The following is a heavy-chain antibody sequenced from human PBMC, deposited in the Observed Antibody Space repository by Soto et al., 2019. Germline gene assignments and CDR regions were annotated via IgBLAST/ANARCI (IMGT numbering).Heavy chain of an antibody. V-gene: IGHV3-11*06. J-gene: IGHJ4*02. CDR2: SSNSGTYT. Sequence: GGSLRLSCVASGFTFSDYYMSWVRQAPGKGLEWLSYSSNSGTYTKYAGSVKGRFSISRDNAKNSLYLQINSLRGEDTAIYYCARSGDNYNVLDYWGQGNTVTVSS. CDR1: GFTFSDYY. D-gene: IGHD3-10*02. CDR3: ARSGDNYNVLDY.